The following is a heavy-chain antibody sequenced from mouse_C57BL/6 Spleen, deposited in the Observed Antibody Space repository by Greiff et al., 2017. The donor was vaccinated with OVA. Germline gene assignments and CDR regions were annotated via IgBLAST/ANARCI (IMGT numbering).Heavy chain of an antibody. CDR2: IYPGDGDT. CDR3: SRRGSSCGFAY. CDR1: GYAFSSSW. D-gene: IGHD1-1*01. Sequence: QVQLQQSGPELVKPGASVKISCKASGYAFSSSWMNWVKQRPGKGLEWIGRIYPGDGDTNYNGKFKGKATLTADKSSSTAYMQLSSLTSEDSAVYFCSRRGSSCGFAYWGQGTLVTVSA. V-gene: IGHV1-82*01. J-gene: IGHJ3*01.